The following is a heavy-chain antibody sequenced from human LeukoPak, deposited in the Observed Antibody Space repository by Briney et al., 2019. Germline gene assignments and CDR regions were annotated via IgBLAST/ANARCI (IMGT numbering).Heavy chain of an antibody. CDR1: GFTFSSYW. CDR3: ARDRGSTGYDLYDC. CDR2: IKHDASEK. J-gene: IGHJ4*02. V-gene: IGHV3-7*01. Sequence: GGSLRLSCAASGFTFSSYWMAWVRQTPGKGLEWVANIKHDASEKYYVDSVKGRFTISRDNAQNSFYLQMNSLRAEDTAVYYCARDRGSTGYDLYDCWGQGTLVTVSS. D-gene: IGHD5-12*01.